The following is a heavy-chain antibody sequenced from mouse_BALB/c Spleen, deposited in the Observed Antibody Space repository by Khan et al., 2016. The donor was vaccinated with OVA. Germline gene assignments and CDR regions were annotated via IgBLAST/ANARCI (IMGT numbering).Heavy chain of an antibody. CDR2: INYSGNT. J-gene: IGHJ3*01. V-gene: IGHV3-2*02. D-gene: IGHD2-4*01. CDR3: RRKYYYDYDPFAY. CDR1: GYSITSEYA. Sequence: VQLKESGPGLVKPSQSLSLTCTVTGYSITSEYAWNWIRHFPGNKLEWMGYINYSGNTRYNPSLKSRISITRDTTKNQFFLKLNSVTNADTATXYCRRKYYYDYDPFAYWGQGTLVTVSA.